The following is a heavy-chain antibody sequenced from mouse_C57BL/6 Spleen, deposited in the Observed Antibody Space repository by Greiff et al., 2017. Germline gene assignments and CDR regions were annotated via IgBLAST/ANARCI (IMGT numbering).Heavy chain of an antibody. V-gene: IGHV6-3*01. CDR1: GFTFSNYW. Sequence: EVMLVESGGGLVQPGGSMKLSCVASGFTFSNYWMNWVRQSPEKGLAWVAQIRLKSDNYATHYAESVEGRFTITRDDSKSSYYMKMNTLRAENTGIYYCTVPTHHWGQGTTLTVSS. D-gene: IGHD1-1*01. CDR2: IRLKSDNYAT. J-gene: IGHJ2*01. CDR3: TVPTHH.